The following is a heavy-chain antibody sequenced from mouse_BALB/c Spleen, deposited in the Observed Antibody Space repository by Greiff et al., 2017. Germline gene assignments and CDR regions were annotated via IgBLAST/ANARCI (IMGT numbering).Heavy chain of an antibody. CDR2: IDPENGNT. V-gene: IGHV14-1*02. CDR1: GFNIKDYY. Sequence: VQLKQSGAELVRPGALVKLSCKASGFNIKDYYMHWVKQRPEQGLEWIGWIDPENGNTIYDPKFQGKASITADTSSNTAYLQLSSLTSEDTAVYYCAPYDYDGGGFAYWGQGTLVTVSA. J-gene: IGHJ3*01. D-gene: IGHD2-4*01. CDR3: APYDYDGGGFAY.